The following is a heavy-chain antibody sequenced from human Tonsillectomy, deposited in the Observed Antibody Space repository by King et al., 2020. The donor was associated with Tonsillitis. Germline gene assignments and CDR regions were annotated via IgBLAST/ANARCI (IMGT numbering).Heavy chain of an antibody. V-gene: IGHV4-59*08. CDR2: IYYSGST. Sequence: QLQESGPGLVKPSETLSLTCTVSGGSISSYDWSWSRQPPGKGLEWIGYIYYSGSTNYNPSLKSRVTISVDTSKNQFSLKLSSVTAADTAVYYCATHVYFQHWGQGTLVTVSS. CDR3: ATHVYFQH. J-gene: IGHJ1*01. CDR1: GGSISSYD.